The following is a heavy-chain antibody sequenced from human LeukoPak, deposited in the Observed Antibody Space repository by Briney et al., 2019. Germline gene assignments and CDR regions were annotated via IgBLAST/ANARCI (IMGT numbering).Heavy chain of an antibody. Sequence: PSETLSLICTVSGGSFSGYYWSWIRQPPGKGLERIGEINHSGSTNYNPSLKSRVTISVDTSKNQFSLKLSSVTAADTAVYYCARGWVSYYGDYGWYFDLWGRGTLVTVSS. CDR3: ARGWVSYYGDYGWYFDL. CDR2: INHSGST. D-gene: IGHD4-17*01. CDR1: GGSFSGYY. J-gene: IGHJ2*01. V-gene: IGHV4-34*01.